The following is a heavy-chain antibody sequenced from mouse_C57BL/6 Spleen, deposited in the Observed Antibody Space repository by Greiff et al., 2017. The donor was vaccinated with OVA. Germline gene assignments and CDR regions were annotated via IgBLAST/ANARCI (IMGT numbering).Heavy chain of an antibody. J-gene: IGHJ4*01. CDR2: IWSDGST. CDR3: ARNGLESRRNYYAMDY. Sequence: VQLQQSGPGLVAPSQSLSITCTVSGFSLTSYGVHWVRQPPGKGLEWLVVIWSDGSTTYNSALKSRLSISKDNSKSQVFLKMNSLQTDDTAMYYWARNGLESRRNYYAMDYWGQGTSVTVSS. CDR1: GFSLTSYG. D-gene: IGHD2-12*01. V-gene: IGHV2-6*02.